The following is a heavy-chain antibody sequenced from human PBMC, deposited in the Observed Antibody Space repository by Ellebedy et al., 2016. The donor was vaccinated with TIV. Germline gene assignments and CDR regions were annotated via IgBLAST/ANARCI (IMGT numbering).Heavy chain of an antibody. CDR1: GFTFSSYA. V-gene: IGHV3-23*01. CDR3: ARDRGWLHFY. J-gene: IGHJ4*02. Sequence: GESLKISXASSGFTFSSYAMSWVRQAPGKGLEWVSGISAGGGDTFFADSVRGRFTISRDDSKNTLYLKMNSLRAEDTAVYYCARDRGWLHFYWGQGTLVTVS. CDR2: ISAGGGDT. D-gene: IGHD5-24*01.